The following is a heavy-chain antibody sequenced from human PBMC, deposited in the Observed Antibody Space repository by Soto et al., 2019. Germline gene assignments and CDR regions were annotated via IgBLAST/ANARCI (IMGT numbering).Heavy chain of an antibody. CDR1: GFTFITYA. J-gene: IGHJ5*02. Sequence: GGSLRLSCAASGFTFITYAMTWVRQAPGKGLDCVAAISGSADRTYYADSVKGRFTISRDNSKDTLYLQMNSLRADDTAVYYCATAVVVGAWFEPWGQGTLVTVSS. CDR3: ATAVVVGAWFEP. V-gene: IGHV3-23*01. D-gene: IGHD2-15*01. CDR2: ISGSADRT.